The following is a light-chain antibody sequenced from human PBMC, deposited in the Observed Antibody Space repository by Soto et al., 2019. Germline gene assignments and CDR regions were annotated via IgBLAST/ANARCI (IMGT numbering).Light chain of an antibody. CDR1: QSVSSN. J-gene: IGKJ4*01. Sequence: DIVMTQSPATLSVSPGERATLSCRASQSVSSNLAWYQQKPGQAPRLLIDDASTRAAGIPARFNGGGSGTEFTLTISSLQSEDFALYYCQQFHNWPLSFGGGTKVDI. CDR2: DAS. V-gene: IGKV3-15*01. CDR3: QQFHNWPLS.